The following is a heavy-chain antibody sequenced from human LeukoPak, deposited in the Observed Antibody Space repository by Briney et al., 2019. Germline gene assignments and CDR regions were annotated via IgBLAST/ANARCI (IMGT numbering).Heavy chain of an antibody. V-gene: IGHV4-39*01. J-gene: IGHJ6*03. CDR1: GGSLTSNSYY. CDR3: ARHTNSWYPRSMDV. D-gene: IGHD6-13*01. CDR2: TYYSGSS. Sequence: PSETLSLTCTVSGGSLTSNSYYWGWIRQPPGKGLEWIGSTYYSGSSYYNPSLKSRVTISVDTSKNQFSLKVSSVTAADTAVYYCARHTNSWYPRSMDVWGKGTTVTVSS.